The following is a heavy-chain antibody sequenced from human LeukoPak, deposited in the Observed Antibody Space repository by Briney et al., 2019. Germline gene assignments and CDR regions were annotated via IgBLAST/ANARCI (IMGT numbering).Heavy chain of an antibody. CDR2: INPNNGGT. Sequence: ASVKVSCKASGYTFTDYQMHWLRQAPGQGLEWMGWINPNNGGTNYAQKFQGRVIMTRDTSIRTAYMEVSSLRSDDTAVYYCAREWELNSQTDGMDVWGQGTSVTVSS. CDR1: GYTFTDYQ. CDR3: AREWELNSQTDGMDV. J-gene: IGHJ6*02. D-gene: IGHD1-26*01. V-gene: IGHV1-2*02.